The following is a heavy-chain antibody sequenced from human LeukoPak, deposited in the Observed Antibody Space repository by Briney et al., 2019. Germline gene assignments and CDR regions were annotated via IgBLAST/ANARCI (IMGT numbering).Heavy chain of an antibody. Sequence: ASVKVSCTASGYTFISYDINWVRQAPGQGLEWMGWMNPNSGNTDYAQKFQGRVTMTRNTSISTAYMELRSLRSEDTAVYYCARTASSWSSRYYYYMDVWGKGTTVTVSS. D-gene: IGHD6-13*01. CDR3: ARTASSWSSRYYYYMDV. V-gene: IGHV1-8*01. J-gene: IGHJ6*03. CDR2: MNPNSGNT. CDR1: GYTFISYD.